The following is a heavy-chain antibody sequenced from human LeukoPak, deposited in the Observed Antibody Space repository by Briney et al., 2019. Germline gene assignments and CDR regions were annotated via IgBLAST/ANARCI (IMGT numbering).Heavy chain of an antibody. Sequence: PGGSLRLSCAASGFTFNRHSMHWVRQAPGKGLEWVSSISSSSSYIYYADSVKGRFTISRDNAKNSLYLQMNSLRAEDTAVYYCARAITNYGYIFDCWGQGTLVTVSS. CDR2: ISSSSSYI. V-gene: IGHV3-21*01. CDR3: ARAITNYGYIFDC. J-gene: IGHJ4*02. CDR1: GFTFNRHS. D-gene: IGHD5-18*01.